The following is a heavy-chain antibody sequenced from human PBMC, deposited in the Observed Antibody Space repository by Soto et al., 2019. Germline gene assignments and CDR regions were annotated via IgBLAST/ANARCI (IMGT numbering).Heavy chain of an antibody. J-gene: IGHJ4*02. Sequence: EVLLVQSGGGLVQPGGSLRLSCAPSGLSVTSNYMAWVRQAPGKGLEWVSVIYSGSTTHHADSVKGRLTISRDSSSNTLYLQMSSLRVEDTALYYCARGYWVEGYGAGTYFDYWGQGTLVTVSS. D-gene: IGHD2-15*01. V-gene: IGHV3-66*01. CDR2: IYSGSTT. CDR1: GLSVTSNY. CDR3: ARGYWVEGYGAGTYFDY.